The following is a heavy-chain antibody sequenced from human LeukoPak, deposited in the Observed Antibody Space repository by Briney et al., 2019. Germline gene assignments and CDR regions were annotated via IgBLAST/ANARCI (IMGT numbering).Heavy chain of an antibody. Sequence: PGGSLRLSCAASGFALSSYAMHWVRQAPGKGLEWVAVISYDGSNKYYADSVKGRFTISRDNSKNTLYLQMNSLRAEDTAVYYCAREIVVVPAASPLVAWGQRALVTVSS. J-gene: IGHJ5*02. CDR1: GFALSSYA. V-gene: IGHV3-30-3*01. CDR2: ISYDGSNK. D-gene: IGHD2-2*01. CDR3: AREIVVVPAASPLVA.